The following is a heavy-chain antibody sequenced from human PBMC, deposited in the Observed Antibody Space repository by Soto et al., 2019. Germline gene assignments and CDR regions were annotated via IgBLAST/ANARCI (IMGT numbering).Heavy chain of an antibody. J-gene: IGHJ4*02. CDR1: GGSFSEYY. Sequence: QVQLQQWGAGLLKPSETLSLTCAVYGGSFSEYYWSWIRQPPGKGLEWIGESNHSRSTNYHPSLKRRVTISVYTAKKLVSLVPSSVSAADTAVYFCARGIFGGGSCYAVEVRGWFSYYDYWGQGTLVAVST. V-gene: IGHV4-34*01. CDR3: ARGIFGGGSCYAVEVRGWFSYYDY. CDR2: SNHSRST. D-gene: IGHD2-15*01.